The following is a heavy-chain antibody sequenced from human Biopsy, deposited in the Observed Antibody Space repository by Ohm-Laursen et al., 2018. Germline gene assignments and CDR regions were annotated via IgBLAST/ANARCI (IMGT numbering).Heavy chain of an antibody. CDR2: MIPSSGKT. Sequence: ASVKVSCKASGYRFSTYDVDWVRQARGQGLEWMGWMIPSSGKTGYAQRFQGRVTLTMNTSISTAYMELSGLRSEDTAVYFCARGYSRRVSIFEASIYWFDTWGQGTLVTVSS. D-gene: IGHD6-6*01. J-gene: IGHJ5*02. CDR3: ARGYSRRVSIFEASIYWFDT. CDR1: GYRFSTYD. V-gene: IGHV1-8*01.